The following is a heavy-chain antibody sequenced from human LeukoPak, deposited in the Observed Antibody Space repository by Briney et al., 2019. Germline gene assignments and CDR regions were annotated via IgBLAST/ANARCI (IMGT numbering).Heavy chain of an antibody. Sequence: GGSLRLSCVASGFTFSSYWMTWVRQAPGKGLEWVANIKTDGSQIYYVDSVKGRFTISRDNSKNTLYLQMNSLRGEDTALYYCAKGGLNYYMDVWGRGTTVTVSS. D-gene: IGHD2-21*01. V-gene: IGHV3-7*03. CDR3: AKGGLNYYMDV. J-gene: IGHJ6*03. CDR2: IKTDGSQI. CDR1: GFTFSSYW.